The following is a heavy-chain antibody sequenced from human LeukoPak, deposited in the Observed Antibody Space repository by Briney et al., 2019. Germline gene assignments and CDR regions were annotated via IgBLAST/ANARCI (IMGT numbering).Heavy chain of an antibody. D-gene: IGHD2-2*01. Sequence: GASVKVSCKASGYTFTSYGISWVRQAPGQGLERMGWISAYNGNTNYAQKLQGRVTMTTDTSTSTAYMELRSLRSDDTAVYYCARPSGYCSSTSCYPDWFDPWGQGTLVTVSS. J-gene: IGHJ5*02. CDR1: GYTFTSYG. V-gene: IGHV1-18*01. CDR2: ISAYNGNT. CDR3: ARPSGYCSSTSCYPDWFDP.